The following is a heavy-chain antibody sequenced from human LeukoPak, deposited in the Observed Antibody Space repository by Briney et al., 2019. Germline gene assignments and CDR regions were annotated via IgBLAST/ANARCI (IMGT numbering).Heavy chain of an antibody. D-gene: IGHD3-22*01. Sequence: PGRSLRLSCAAFGFNFSNYAMHWVRQAPGKGLEWVAVISYEGSNKYYADSVKGRFTISRDNSKNKQYLQMNSLRTEDTAVYYCARGSEDYDSSGYYYDLGDYWGQGTLVTVSS. V-gene: IGHV3-30*04. J-gene: IGHJ4*02. CDR2: ISYEGSNK. CDR1: GFNFSNYA. CDR3: ARGSEDYDSSGYYYDLGDY.